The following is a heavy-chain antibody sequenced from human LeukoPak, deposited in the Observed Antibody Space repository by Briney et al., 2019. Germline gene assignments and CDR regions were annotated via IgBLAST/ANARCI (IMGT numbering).Heavy chain of an antibody. J-gene: IGHJ4*02. D-gene: IGHD3-10*01. Sequence: PAGSLTLSCAASGFSFSSYAMNWVRQPPGKGLEWVSVIIGSGVNTYYASSVTGRFTISRDNSKNTLYLLMNSLRAEDTAVYYCAKDGRYGSGSYDWGQGTLVTVSS. CDR1: GFSFSSYA. CDR2: IIGSGVNT. V-gene: IGHV3-23*01. CDR3: AKDGRYGSGSYD.